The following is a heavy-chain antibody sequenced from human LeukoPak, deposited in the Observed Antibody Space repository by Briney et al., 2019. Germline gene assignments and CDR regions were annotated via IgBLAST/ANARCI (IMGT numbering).Heavy chain of an antibody. V-gene: IGHV1-46*01. D-gene: IGHD6-19*01. J-gene: IGHJ6*03. Sequence: ASVKVSCKAFGYTFTNNWMHWVRQAPGQGPEWMGLISPTGGSTAYAQRFQGRVTLTRDMSTSTAYMELSSLRSEDTAVYYCARGGKQWLGYYYYYMDVWGKGTTVTVSS. CDR3: ARGGKQWLGYYYYYMDV. CDR2: ISPTGGST. CDR1: GYTFTNNW.